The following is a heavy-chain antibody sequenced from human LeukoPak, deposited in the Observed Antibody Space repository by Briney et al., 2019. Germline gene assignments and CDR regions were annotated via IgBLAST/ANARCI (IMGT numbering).Heavy chain of an antibody. CDR2: ITNDGSST. J-gene: IGHJ4*02. CDR1: GLTFSSHW. CDR3: ARAGVSSSSSWYFDY. V-gene: IGHV3-74*01. Sequence: PGGSLRLSCAASGLTFSSHWMHWVRQAPGKGLVWVSRITNDGSSTTYADSVKGRFTISRDNAKNSLYLQMNSLRAEDTAVYYCARAGVSSSSSWYFDYWGQGTLVTVSS. D-gene: IGHD6-13*01.